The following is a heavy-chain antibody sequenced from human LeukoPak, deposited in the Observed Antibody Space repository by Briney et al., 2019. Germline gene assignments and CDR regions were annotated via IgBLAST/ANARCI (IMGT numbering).Heavy chain of an antibody. J-gene: IGHJ4*02. CDR3: AKVKGRDYVWGSYSFDY. V-gene: IGHV3-23*01. Sequence: GGSLRLSCAASGFTFSSYAMSWVRQAPGKGLGWVSAISGSGGSTYYADSVKGRFTISRDNSKNTLYLQMNSLRAEDTAVYYCAKVKGRDYVWGSYSFDYWGQGTLVTVSS. D-gene: IGHD3-16*01. CDR1: GFTFSSYA. CDR2: ISGSGGST.